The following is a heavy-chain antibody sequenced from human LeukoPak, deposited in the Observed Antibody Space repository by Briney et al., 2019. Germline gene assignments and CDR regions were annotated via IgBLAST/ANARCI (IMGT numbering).Heavy chain of an antibody. J-gene: IGHJ4*02. CDR3: ARDFDGYSYGYGIGRGNRYYFDY. CDR1: GYTFTTYG. D-gene: IGHD5-18*01. V-gene: IGHV1-18*01. CDR2: ISAYNGNT. Sequence: GSSVKVSCKASGYTFTTYGITWVRQAPGQGLEWMGWISAYNGNTNYAQKLQGRVTMTTDTSTSTAYMELRSLRSDDTAVYYCARDFDGYSYGYGIGRGNRYYFDYWGQGTLVTVSS.